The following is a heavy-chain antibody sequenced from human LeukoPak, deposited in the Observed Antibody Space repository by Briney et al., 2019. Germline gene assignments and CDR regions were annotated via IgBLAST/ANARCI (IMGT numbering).Heavy chain of an antibody. J-gene: IGHJ4*02. V-gene: IGHV3-7*01. D-gene: IGHD5-18*01. CDR1: GFTFSSYW. Sequence: GGSLRLSCEASGFTFSSYWMSWVRQAPGKGLEWVANIKQDGSETYYVDSVRGRFIISRDNAKNSLYLQMNSLRAEDTAVYYCARADWDTAMIDYWGQGTLVTVSS. CDR3: ARADWDTAMIDY. CDR2: IKQDGSET.